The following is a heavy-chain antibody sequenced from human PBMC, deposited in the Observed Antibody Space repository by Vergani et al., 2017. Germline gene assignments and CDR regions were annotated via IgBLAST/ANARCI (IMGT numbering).Heavy chain of an antibody. CDR2: ISSSGSTI. J-gene: IGHJ5*02. CDR1: GFTFSSYE. V-gene: IGHV3-48*03. Sequence: EVQLVQSGGGLVPPGGSLRLSCAASGFTFSSYEMNWVRQAPGKGLEWVSYISSSGSTIYYADSVKGRFTISRDNAKNSLYLQMNSLRAEDTAVYYCARDQGKSSSWYRSGWFDPWGQGTLVTVSS. CDR3: ARDQGKSSSWYRSGWFDP. D-gene: IGHD6-13*01.